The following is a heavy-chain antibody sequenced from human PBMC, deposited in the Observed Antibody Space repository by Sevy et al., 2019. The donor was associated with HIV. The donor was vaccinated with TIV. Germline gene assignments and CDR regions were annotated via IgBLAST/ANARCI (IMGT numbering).Heavy chain of an antibody. CDR2: FIPIFGTT. CDR1: GGTFRSYD. V-gene: IGHV1-69*13. CDR3: ARLYHEGSAVQAFDV. D-gene: IGHD2-15*01. Sequence: ASVKVSCKASGGTFRSYDISWVRHAPGQGLEWMGIFIPIFGTTNYAQRFQGRVTFTADESTSTAFMELSSLRSEDTAVYYCARLYHEGSAVQAFDVWGQGTMVTVSS. J-gene: IGHJ3*01.